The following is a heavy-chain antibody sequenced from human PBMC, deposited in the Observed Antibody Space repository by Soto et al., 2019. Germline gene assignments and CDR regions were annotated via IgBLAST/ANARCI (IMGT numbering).Heavy chain of an antibody. CDR1: GFTFRNHL. Sequence: GGALRLSCAASGFTFRNHLMHWIRQAPGKGLVWVSHINNDGSGTTYADSVKGRFTISRDNDENTIYLQTNSLRVEDTAVYYCTSDCSLSFDCWGQGALVTVSS. CDR2: INNDGSGT. CDR3: TSDCSLSFDC. V-gene: IGHV3-74*01. D-gene: IGHD2-21*01. J-gene: IGHJ4*02.